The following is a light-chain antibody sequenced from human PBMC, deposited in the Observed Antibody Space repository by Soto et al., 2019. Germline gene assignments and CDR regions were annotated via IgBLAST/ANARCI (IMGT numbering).Light chain of an antibody. V-gene: IGLV2-14*01. Sequence: QYALTQPASVSGSPGQSITVSCTGTNSDLGGYNYVSWYQHHPGKAPKLMIYEVSNRPSGVSNRFSGSKSGNTASLANSGLQAEDEADYYCSSYTSSGTLVFGNGTKLTVL. CDR3: SSYTSSGTLV. CDR1: NSDLGGYNY. CDR2: EVS. J-gene: IGLJ1*01.